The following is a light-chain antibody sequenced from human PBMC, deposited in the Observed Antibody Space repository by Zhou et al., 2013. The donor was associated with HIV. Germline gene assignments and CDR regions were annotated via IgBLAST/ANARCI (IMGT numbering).Light chain of an antibody. Sequence: EIVMTQSPATLSVSPGERATLSCRASQSVSRNLAWYQQKPGQAPRLLIYSASTRATGIPARFSGSGSGTEFTLTISSLQSEDFAVYYCRQYNNWPPETFGQGTKVEIK. CDR2: SAS. CDR3: RQYNNWPPET. J-gene: IGKJ1*01. V-gene: IGKV3-15*01. CDR1: QSVSRN.